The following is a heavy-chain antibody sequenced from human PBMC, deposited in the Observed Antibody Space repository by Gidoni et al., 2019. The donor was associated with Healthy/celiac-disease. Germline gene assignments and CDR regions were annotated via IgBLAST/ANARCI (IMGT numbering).Heavy chain of an antibody. D-gene: IGHD5-12*01. CDR3: AKDPRRDGYNLVDY. Sequence: EVQLLESGGGLVQPGGSLLLSCASSGFTFSSYAMSWVRQAPGKGLEWVSAISGRGGSTYYADSVKGRFTIYRDNSKNTLYLQMNSLRAEDTAVYDCAKDPRRDGYNLVDYWGQGTLVTVSS. CDR1: GFTFSSYA. CDR2: ISGRGGST. V-gene: IGHV3-23*01. J-gene: IGHJ4*02.